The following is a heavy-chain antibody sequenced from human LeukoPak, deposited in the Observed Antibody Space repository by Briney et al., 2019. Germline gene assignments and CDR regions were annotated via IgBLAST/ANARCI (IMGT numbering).Heavy chain of an antibody. CDR3: AKPTAMTTPYYFNS. D-gene: IGHD4-17*01. CDR1: GFRFDDYA. V-gene: IGHV3-43*02. J-gene: IGHJ4*02. Sequence: GGSLRLSCAASGFRFDDYAMHWVRQGPGRGLEWVSIISGDGGSSDYTGSVKGRFTISRDNSKNSLYLQMNNLRAEDSAFYYCAKPTAMTTPYYFNSWGQGTLVTVSS. CDR2: ISGDGGSS.